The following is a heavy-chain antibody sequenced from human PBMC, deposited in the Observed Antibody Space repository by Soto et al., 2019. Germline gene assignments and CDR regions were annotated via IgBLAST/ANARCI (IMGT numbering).Heavy chain of an antibody. CDR3: ARALMMTSGGIIVTDRLNWFDP. Sequence: QVQLQESGPGLVKPSDTLSLSCSVSGASISSGGFYWSWLRQFPGKGLEWIAYIYDNENIYYNPSRESRLPISVDTSSNQFSLTLTSVTGADTAIYYCARALMMTSGGIIVTDRLNWFDPWGEGTLVTVSS. CDR1: GASISSGGFY. J-gene: IGHJ5*02. D-gene: IGHD3-16*02. V-gene: IGHV4-31*03. CDR2: IYDNENI.